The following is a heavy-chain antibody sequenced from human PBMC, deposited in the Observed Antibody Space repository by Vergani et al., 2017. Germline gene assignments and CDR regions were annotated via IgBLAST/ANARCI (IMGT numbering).Heavy chain of an antibody. CDR2: VSGSSATP. J-gene: IGHJ2*01. V-gene: IGHV3-23*01. Sequence: EVQLLESGGGLVQPGGSLRLSCEASGFSFPGYAMSWVRQAPGKGLEWVSSVSGSSATPYYADSVKGRFIISRDNSKNTLHLQMNSLRADDTAVYYCARRASDCRSTRCYEYFDLWGRGTLVTVSS. D-gene: IGHD2-2*01. CDR3: ARRASDCRSTRCYEYFDL. CDR1: GFSFPGYA.